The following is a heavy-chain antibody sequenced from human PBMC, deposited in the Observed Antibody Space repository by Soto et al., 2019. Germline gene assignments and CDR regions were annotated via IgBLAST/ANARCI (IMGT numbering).Heavy chain of an antibody. CDR2: IIPLFST. V-gene: IGHV1-69*18. CDR1: GDTFRNYA. Sequence: QVQLVQSGAEVKKPGSSVKVSCKASGDTFRNYAFTWVRQAPGQGLEWMGTIIPLFSTRYAQKFQGRVTMTADESTSTVYMDLSSLKSYDTAVYYCARDPGIAVVGRGTSFEHWGQGTLVTVSS. CDR3: ARDPGIAVVGRGTSFEH. D-gene: IGHD6-19*01. J-gene: IGHJ4*02.